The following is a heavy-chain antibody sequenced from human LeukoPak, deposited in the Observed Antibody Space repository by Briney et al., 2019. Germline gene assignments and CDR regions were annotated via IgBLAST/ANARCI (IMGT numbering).Heavy chain of an antibody. CDR3: ARDGGWYYDILTGYCHFDY. V-gene: IGHV1-18*01. CDR1: GYTFTSYG. Sequence: ASVKVSCKASGYTFTSYGISWVRQAPGQGLELMGCISAYSGNTNYAQKLQGRVTMTTDTSTSTAYMELRSLRSDDTAVYYCARDGGWYYDILTGYCHFDYWGQGTLVTVSS. D-gene: IGHD3-9*01. J-gene: IGHJ4*02. CDR2: ISAYSGNT.